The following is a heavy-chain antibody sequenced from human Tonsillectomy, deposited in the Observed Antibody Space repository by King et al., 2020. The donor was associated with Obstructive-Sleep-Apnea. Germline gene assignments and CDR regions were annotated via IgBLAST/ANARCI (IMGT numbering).Heavy chain of an antibody. Sequence: VQLQESGPGLVKPSETLSLTCSVSGCSISSYFWSWIRKPPGKGLEWIGHISNSGSTNYNPSLTGRVTISADTSKNQFSLKLSSVSAADTAVYYCARSSYPYVGGPEWGRGTLVTVSS. CDR3: ARSSYPYVGGPE. D-gene: IGHD3-16*01. CDR2: ISNSGST. CDR1: GCSISSYF. J-gene: IGHJ2*01. V-gene: IGHV4-59*08.